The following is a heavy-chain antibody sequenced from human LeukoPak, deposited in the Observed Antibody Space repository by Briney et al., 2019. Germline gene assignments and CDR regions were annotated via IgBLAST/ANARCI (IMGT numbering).Heavy chain of an antibody. CDR3: AKGDTTWELPHDY. D-gene: IGHD1-26*01. Sequence: PGGSLRLSCAASGFTFSSYEMTWVRQAPGMGLEWVSYISGSGSRRNYADSVKGRFTISRDNSKNTLYLQMNSLRAEDTAVYYCAKGDTTWELPHDYWGQGTLVTVSS. CDR1: GFTFSSYE. V-gene: IGHV3-23*01. J-gene: IGHJ4*02. CDR2: ISGSGSRR.